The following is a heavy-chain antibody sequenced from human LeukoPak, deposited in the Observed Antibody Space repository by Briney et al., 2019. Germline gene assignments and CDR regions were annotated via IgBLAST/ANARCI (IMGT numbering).Heavy chain of an antibody. CDR2: LYTVGST. CDR1: GFTVSTNY. J-gene: IGHJ4*02. D-gene: IGHD3-9*01. CDR3: ARESLSGYYISS. V-gene: IGHV3-53*01. Sequence: GGSLRLSCAASGFTVSTNYMSWVRQAPGEGLEWVSALYTVGSTYYADSVKGRFTISRDNSKNTLYLQMNSLRAEDTAVYYCARESLSGYYISSWGQGTLVTVSS.